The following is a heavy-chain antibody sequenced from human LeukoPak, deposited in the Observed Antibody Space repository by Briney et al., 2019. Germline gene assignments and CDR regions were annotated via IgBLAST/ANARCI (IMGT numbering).Heavy chain of an antibody. D-gene: IGHD3-22*01. Sequence: GGPLRLSXAASGFTFGSYWMHWVRQAPGKGLVWVSRINSDGSSTSYADSVKGRFTISRDNAKNTLYLQMNSLRAEDTAVYYCASLDYYDSSGYYYRAFDIWGQGTMVTVSS. J-gene: IGHJ3*02. CDR2: INSDGSST. CDR3: ASLDYYDSSGYYYRAFDI. V-gene: IGHV3-74*01. CDR1: GFTFGSYW.